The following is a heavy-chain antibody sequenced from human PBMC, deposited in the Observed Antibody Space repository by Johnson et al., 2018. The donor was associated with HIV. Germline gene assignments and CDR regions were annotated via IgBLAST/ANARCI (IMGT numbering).Heavy chain of an antibody. CDR3: AAGYAMASDAFDI. CDR2: ISYGGTI. CDR1: GFTFSSYA. D-gene: IGHD2-8*01. J-gene: IGHJ3*02. Sequence: QVQLVESGGGVVQPGRSLRLSCAASGFTFSSYAMHWVRQAPGKGLEWVAVISYGGTIYYADSVKGRFTISRDNAKNSLYLQMNSLRAEDTAVYYCAAGYAMASDAFDIWGQGTMVTVSS. V-gene: IGHV3-30*04.